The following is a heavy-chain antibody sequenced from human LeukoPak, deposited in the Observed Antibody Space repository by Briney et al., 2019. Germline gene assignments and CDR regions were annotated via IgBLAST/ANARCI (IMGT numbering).Heavy chain of an antibody. Sequence: PSETLSLTCTVSGGSISSSSYYWGWIRQPPGKGLEWIGSIYYSGSSYYNPSLKRRGTISVDTSQNQFSLKLSSVTAADTAVYYGAGDRNSDFRSCTGGFEPWGQGTLVPVSS. CDR2: IYYSGSS. J-gene: IGHJ5*02. D-gene: IGHD3-3*01. V-gene: IGHV4-39*07. CDR3: AGDRNSDFRSCTGGFEP. CDR1: GGSISSSSYY.